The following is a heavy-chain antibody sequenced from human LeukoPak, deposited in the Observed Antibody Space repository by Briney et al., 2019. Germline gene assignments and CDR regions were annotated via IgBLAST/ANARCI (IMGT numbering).Heavy chain of an antibody. Sequence: PGGSLRLSCAASGFTSDQYPMHWFRQVQGKGLEWASVISWDGVSTYYAHSVKGRCTISRDSSKNSLYLQMNSLRTEDTALYYCAKGRVIYSTQSATDYWGQGTLVTVSS. CDR3: AKGRVIYSTQSATDY. CDR2: ISWDGVST. V-gene: IGHV3-43*01. CDR1: GFTSDQYP. D-gene: IGHD6-13*01. J-gene: IGHJ4*02.